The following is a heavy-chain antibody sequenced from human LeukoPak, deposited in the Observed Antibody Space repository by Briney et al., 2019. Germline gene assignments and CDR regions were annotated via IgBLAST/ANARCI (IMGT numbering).Heavy chain of an antibody. CDR1: GGTFSSYV. D-gene: IGHD3-3*01. J-gene: IGHJ6*03. CDR2: IIPIFGTA. V-gene: IGHV1-69*05. Sequence: ASVKVSCKASGGTFSSYVISWVRQVPGQGLEWMGGIIPIFGTANCAQKFQGRVTITTDESTSTAYMELSSLRSEDTAVYYCARVGGRSIGVVTPRYYYYYMDVWGKGTTVTVSS. CDR3: ARVGGRSIGVVTPRYYYYYMDV.